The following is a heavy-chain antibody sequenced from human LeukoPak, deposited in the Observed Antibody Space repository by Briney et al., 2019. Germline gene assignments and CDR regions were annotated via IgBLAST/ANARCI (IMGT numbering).Heavy chain of an antibody. CDR1: GGSFSGYY. V-gene: IGHV4-34*01. CDR3: ARPSWDRFYYYYYMDV. CDR2: INHSGST. Sequence: SETLSLTCAVYGGSFSGYYWSWIRQPPGKGLEWIGEINHSGSTNYNPSLKSRVTISVDTSKNQFSLKLSSVTAADTAVYYCARPSWDRFYYYYYMDVWGKGTTVTVSS. J-gene: IGHJ6*03. D-gene: IGHD2-2*01.